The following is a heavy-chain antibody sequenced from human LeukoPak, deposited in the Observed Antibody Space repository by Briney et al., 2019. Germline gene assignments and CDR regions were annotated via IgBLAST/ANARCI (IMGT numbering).Heavy chain of an antibody. CDR3: ARSDYTDY. CDR2: IKGEGSSP. V-gene: IGHV3-74*01. J-gene: IGHJ4*02. CDR1: GFTFSSYW. Sequence: GGSLRLSCAASGFTFSSYWMHWVRQAPGKGLVWVSRIKGEGSSPTYADSVKGRFTISRDNAKNALYLQMNSLRADDTAVYYCARSDYTDYWGQGTVVIVSS. D-gene: IGHD3-3*01.